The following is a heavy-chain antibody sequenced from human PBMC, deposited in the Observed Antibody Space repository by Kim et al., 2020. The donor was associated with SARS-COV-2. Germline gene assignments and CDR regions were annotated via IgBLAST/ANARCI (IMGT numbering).Heavy chain of an antibody. J-gene: IGHJ6*02. Sequence: GGSLILSCSPSGFVFGTFGIHWVRQTPGKGLEWVAFIWHDGRDQYYAESVKGRFTISRNNFRDSLFLDLTNLRVEDTGVYYCARMSIVVVPSDRWGANGMAVWGQGTTVIVSS. CDR3: ARMSIVVVPSDRWGANGMAV. D-gene: IGHD2-15*01. V-gene: IGHV3-33*08. CDR1: GFVFGTFG. CDR2: IWHDGRDQ.